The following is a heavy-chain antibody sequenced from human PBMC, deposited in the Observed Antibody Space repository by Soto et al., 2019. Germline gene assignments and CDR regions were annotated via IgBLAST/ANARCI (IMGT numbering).Heavy chain of an antibody. Sequence: GGSLRLSCAASGFSFSSYDMSWIRQAPGKGLEWVSYISNSGSTIYYADSVKGRFTISRDNAKNSLYLQMNSLRAEDTAVYYCARAVAGTFGWFDPWGQGTLVTVSS. CDR1: GFSFSSYD. CDR3: ARAVAGTFGWFDP. D-gene: IGHD6-19*01. V-gene: IGHV3-11*01. J-gene: IGHJ5*02. CDR2: ISNSGSTI.